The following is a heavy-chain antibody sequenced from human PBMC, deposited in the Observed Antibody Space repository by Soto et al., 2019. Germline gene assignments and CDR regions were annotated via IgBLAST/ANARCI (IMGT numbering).Heavy chain of an antibody. V-gene: IGHV4-34*01. Sequence: SETLSLTCAVYGGSFSGYYWSWIRQPPGKGLEWIGEINYSGSTYYNPSLKSRVTISVDTSKNQFSLKLSSVTAADTAVYYCARVLHYDYVWELWGQGTLVTVSS. CDR1: GGSFSGYY. J-gene: IGHJ4*02. CDR3: ARVLHYDYVWEL. D-gene: IGHD3-16*01. CDR2: INYSGST.